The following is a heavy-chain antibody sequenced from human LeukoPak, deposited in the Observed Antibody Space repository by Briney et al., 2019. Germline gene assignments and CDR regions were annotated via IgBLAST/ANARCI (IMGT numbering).Heavy chain of an antibody. J-gene: IGHJ4*02. Sequence: SETLSLTCTVSGGSISTYYWSWIRRPPGKGLEWIEYIHASGPANYNPSLKSRITISVDTSKNQFSLKLSSVTAADTAVYYCARHDAGIAARPFDNWGQGTLVTVSS. CDR1: GGSISTYY. CDR3: ARHDAGIAARPFDN. D-gene: IGHD6-6*01. CDR2: IHASGPA. V-gene: IGHV4-4*09.